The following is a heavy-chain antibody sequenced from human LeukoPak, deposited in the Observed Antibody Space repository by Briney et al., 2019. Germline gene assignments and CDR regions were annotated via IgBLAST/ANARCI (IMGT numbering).Heavy chain of an antibody. CDR2: ISAGGYTT. J-gene: IGHJ5*02. CDR1: GFTFSSYA. V-gene: IGHV3-23*01. CDR3: ATVNA. Sequence: GGSLRLSCAASGFTFSSYAMRWVRQAPGKGLEWVSAISAGGYTTYYADSVKGRFTISRDNSKNTLYLQMNTLRVEDTAVYYCATVNAWGQGTLVTVSS.